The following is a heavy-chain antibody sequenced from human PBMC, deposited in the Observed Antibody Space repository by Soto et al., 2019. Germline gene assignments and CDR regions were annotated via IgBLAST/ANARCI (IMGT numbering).Heavy chain of an antibody. CDR1: GLTYSSYS. CDR3: ARANTMVRARRYYGMDV. D-gene: IGHD3-10*01. CDR2: ISSSSSYI. V-gene: IGHV3-21*01. J-gene: IGHJ6*02. Sequence: PGRALRLSCAASGLTYSSYSRNWVRQAPGKGLEWVSSISSSSSYIYYADSVKGRFTISRDNAKNSLYLQMNSLRAEETAVYYCARANTMVRARRYYGMDVWGQGTTVTVSS.